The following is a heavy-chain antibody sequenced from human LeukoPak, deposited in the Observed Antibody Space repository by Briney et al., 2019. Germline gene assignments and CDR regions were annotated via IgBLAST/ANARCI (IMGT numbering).Heavy chain of an antibody. D-gene: IGHD6-19*01. V-gene: IGHV3-48*01. CDR2: ISSSSTI. Sequence: GGSLRLSCAASVFTFSSYSMNWVRQAPGKGLAGVSYISSSSTIYSADSVKGRFTISRDNAKNSLYLQMNSLRAEDTAVYYCARESSGRNRFPNYYYYMDVWGKGTTVTISS. CDR1: VFTFSSYS. J-gene: IGHJ6*03. CDR3: ARESSGRNRFPNYYYYMDV.